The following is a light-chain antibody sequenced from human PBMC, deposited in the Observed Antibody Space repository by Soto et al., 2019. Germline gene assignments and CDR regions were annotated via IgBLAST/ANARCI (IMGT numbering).Light chain of an antibody. Sequence: EFVLTQSPGTLSLSPGERATLSCRASQTVRNNYLAWYQQKPGQAPRLLIYGASNRATGIPDRFSGSGSGTDFTLTISSLEPADSAVYYCQQYGSSPTFGGGTKVDIK. V-gene: IGKV3-20*01. CDR1: QTVRNNY. CDR2: GAS. J-gene: IGKJ4*01. CDR3: QQYGSSPT.